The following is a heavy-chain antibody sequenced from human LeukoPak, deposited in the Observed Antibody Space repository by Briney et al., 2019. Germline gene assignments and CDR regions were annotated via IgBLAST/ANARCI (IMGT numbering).Heavy chain of an antibody. CDR1: GGSISSYY. J-gene: IGHJ5*02. V-gene: IGHV4-59*01. CDR2: IYYSGST. D-gene: IGHD2/OR15-2a*01. CDR3: ATGYYEPFAT. Sequence: SETLSLTCTVSGGSISSYYWSWIRQPPGKGLEWIGYIYYSGSTNYNPSLKSRVTISVDTSKKQFSLRLRSVTAADSAVYYCATGYYEPFATWGPGILVTVSS.